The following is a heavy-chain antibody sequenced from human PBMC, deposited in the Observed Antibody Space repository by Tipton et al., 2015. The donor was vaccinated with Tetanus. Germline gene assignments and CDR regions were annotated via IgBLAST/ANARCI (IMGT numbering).Heavy chain of an antibody. CDR3: AGDVGRDYYDSSGYYMDV. D-gene: IGHD3-22*01. V-gene: IGHV1-18*01. Sequence: QSGPEVKKPGASVKVSCKASGYTFTSYGISWVRQAPGQGLEWMGWISAYNGNTNYAQKLQGRVTMTTDTSTSTAYMELRSLRSDDTAVYYCAGDVGRDYYDSSGYYMDVWGKGTTVTVSS. J-gene: IGHJ6*03. CDR2: ISAYNGNT. CDR1: GYTFTSYG.